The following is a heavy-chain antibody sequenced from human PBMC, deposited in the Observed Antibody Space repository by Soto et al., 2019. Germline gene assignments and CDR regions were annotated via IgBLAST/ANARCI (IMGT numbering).Heavy chain of an antibody. CDR1: GFTFSSYA. CDR3: AKEYEYSSGWERIDY. V-gene: IGHV3-23*01. J-gene: IGHJ4*02. D-gene: IGHD6-19*01. CDR2: ISGSGRIT. Sequence: EVQLLESGGGLVQPGGSLRLSCAASGFTFSSYAMSWVRQAPGKGLEWVSGISGSGRITYYADSVKGRFTISRDNSKNTLYLQMNSLIAEDTAVYYCAKEYEYSSGWERIDYWGQGTLVTVSS.